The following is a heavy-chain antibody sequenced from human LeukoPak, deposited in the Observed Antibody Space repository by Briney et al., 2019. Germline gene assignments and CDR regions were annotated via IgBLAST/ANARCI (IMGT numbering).Heavy chain of an antibody. CDR3: SRTDSNISARRVGFVS. D-gene: IGHD6-6*01. CDR1: GFTFSSYG. J-gene: IGHJ1*01. V-gene: IGHV3-21*06. Sequence: GGTLRLSCAASGFTFSSYGMSWVRQAPGKGLEWVSSISGSSSYKYYADSVKGRFTISRENAKNTLYLQMNSMRAKDTAVYYCSRTDSNISARRVGFVSWGEGTLGTVSS. CDR2: ISGSSSYK.